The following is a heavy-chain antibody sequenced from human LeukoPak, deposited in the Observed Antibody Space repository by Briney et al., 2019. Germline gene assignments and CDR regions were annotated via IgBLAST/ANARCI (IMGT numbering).Heavy chain of an antibody. CDR2: MNPNSGNT. Sequence: ASVKVSCKASGYTFTSYDINWVRQATGQRLEWMGWMNPNSGNTGYAQKFQARVTMTRNTSISTAYMELSSLRSEDTAVYYCARGTRGTLGYCSGGSCYSFFYWGQGTLVTVSS. CDR1: GYTFTSYD. V-gene: IGHV1-8*01. D-gene: IGHD2-15*01. CDR3: ARGTRGTLGYCSGGSCYSFFY. J-gene: IGHJ4*02.